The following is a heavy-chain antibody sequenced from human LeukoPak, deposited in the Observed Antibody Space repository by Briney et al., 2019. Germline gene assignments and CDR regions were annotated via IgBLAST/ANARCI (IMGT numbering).Heavy chain of an antibody. J-gene: IGHJ4*02. CDR2: MYTSVST. D-gene: IGHD3-16*01. CDR3: AGMIGYFDF. Sequence: PSETLSLTCTVSGCTVSSGNCYWSCIRPPTGKRLELIGRMYTSVSTHYNPSLKSRVTISRDTSTNQSALKLTAVTAADTAVYYCAGMIGYFDFWGQGTLVSVSS. CDR1: GCTVSSGNCY. V-gene: IGHV4-61*02.